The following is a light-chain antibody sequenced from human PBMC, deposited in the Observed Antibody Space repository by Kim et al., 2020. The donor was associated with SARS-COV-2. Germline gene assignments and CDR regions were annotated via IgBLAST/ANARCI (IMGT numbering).Light chain of an antibody. CDR3: QQYHTDAS. J-gene: IGKJ2*01. V-gene: IGKV1-5*01. CDR2: VAY. Sequence: DIQMTQSPSTLSASVGDRVTITCRASQTINRWLAWYQQKPGKAPKLLIYVAYILASGVPSRFSGGGSGTEFTLTISNLQPDDFATYYCQQYHTDASFGQGTKLEI. CDR1: QTINRW.